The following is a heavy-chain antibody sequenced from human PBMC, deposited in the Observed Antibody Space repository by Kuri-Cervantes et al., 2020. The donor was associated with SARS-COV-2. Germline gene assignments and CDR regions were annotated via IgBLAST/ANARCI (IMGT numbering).Heavy chain of an antibody. CDR3: ARASSSWYYDTFPDY. V-gene: IGHV1-3*01. CDR1: GYTFTRYA. J-gene: IGHJ4*02. CDR2: INAGNGNT. Sequence: ASVTVSCKASGYTFTRYAMHWVRQAPGQRLEWMGWINAGNGNTKYSQKFQGRVTSTRDTSASTAYMELSSLRSEDTAVYYCARASSSWYYDTFPDYWGQGTLVTVSS. D-gene: IGHD6-13*01.